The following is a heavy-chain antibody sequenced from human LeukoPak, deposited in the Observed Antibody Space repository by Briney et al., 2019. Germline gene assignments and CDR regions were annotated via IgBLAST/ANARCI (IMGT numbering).Heavy chain of an antibody. J-gene: IGHJ6*03. D-gene: IGHD3-10*01. CDR1: RYTFTGYY. CDR3: ARVYYYGSGSYSLLGYYYYMDV. V-gene: IGHV1-2*02. Sequence: ASVKVSCKATRYTFTGYYMHWVRQAPGQGVEWMGWINPNSGGTNYAQKFQGRVTMTRDTSTSTAYMELSRLSSVTAADTAVYYCARVYYYGSGSYSLLGYYYYMDVWGKGTTVTVSS. CDR2: INPNSGGT.